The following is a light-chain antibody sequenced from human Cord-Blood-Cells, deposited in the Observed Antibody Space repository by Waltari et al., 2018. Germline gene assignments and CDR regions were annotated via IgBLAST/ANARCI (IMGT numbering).Light chain of an antibody. Sequence: DIQMTQSPSSLSDSVGDRVTITCQASQDISNYLNWYQQKPGKAPKLLIYDASNLETGVPSRFSGSGSGTDFTFTISSLQPEDIATYYCQQYDNLFTFGPGTKVDIK. V-gene: IGKV1-33*01. CDR2: DAS. J-gene: IGKJ3*01. CDR1: QDISNY. CDR3: QQYDNLFT.